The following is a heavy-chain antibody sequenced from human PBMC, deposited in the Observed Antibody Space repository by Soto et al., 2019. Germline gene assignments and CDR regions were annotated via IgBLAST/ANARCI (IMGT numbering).Heavy chain of an antibody. CDR3: ARWFPSPIAARPPDY. V-gene: IGHV3-11*01. Sequence: GGSLRLSCAASGFTFSDYYMSWIRQAPGKGLEWVSYISSSGSTIYYADSVKGRFTISRDNAKNSLYLQMNSLRAEDTAVYYCARWFPSPIAARPPDYWGQGTLVTVSS. D-gene: IGHD6-6*01. J-gene: IGHJ4*02. CDR1: GFTFSDYY. CDR2: ISSSGSTI.